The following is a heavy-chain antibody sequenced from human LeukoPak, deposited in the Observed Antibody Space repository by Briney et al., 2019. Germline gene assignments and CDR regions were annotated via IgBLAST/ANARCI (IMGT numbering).Heavy chain of an antibody. CDR3: ARFNSPICGGDCLNYFDY. CDR2: IYYSGST. D-gene: IGHD2-21*01. J-gene: IGHJ4*02. Sequence: PSETLSLTCTVSGGSVSSGDYYWSWIRQPPGKGLEWIGYIYYSGSTYYNPSLKSRVTISVDTSKNQFSLRLSSVTAADTAVYYCARFNSPICGGDCLNYFDYWGQGTLVTVSS. V-gene: IGHV4-30-4*08. CDR1: GGSVSSGDYY.